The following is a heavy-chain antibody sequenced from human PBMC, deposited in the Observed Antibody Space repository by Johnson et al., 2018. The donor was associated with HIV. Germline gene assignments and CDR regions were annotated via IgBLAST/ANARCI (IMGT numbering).Heavy chain of an antibody. CDR1: GFTFSSYA. V-gene: IGHV3-30*04. J-gene: IGHJ3*01. CDR3: AKETYYSRSAFDV. Sequence: QVQLVESGGGVVQPGRSLRLSCAASGFTFSSYAMHWVRQAPGKGLEWVAVISYDGSNKYYADSVKGRFTISRDTSKKSVFLQMNNLRPEDPAVYYFAKETYYSRSAFDVWGQGTLVTVSS. D-gene: IGHD4-11*01. CDR2: ISYDGSNK.